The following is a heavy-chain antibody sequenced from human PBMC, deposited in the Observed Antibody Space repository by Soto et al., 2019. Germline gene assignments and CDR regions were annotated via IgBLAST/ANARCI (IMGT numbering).Heavy chain of an antibody. CDR3: ARDGYNSYYFDF. V-gene: IGHV4-59*01. CDR1: GASLDDFY. J-gene: IGHJ4*02. CDR2: ISDSGSA. Sequence: SETLSLTCTVSGASLDDFYWSWIRQPPGKAPEWIAYISDSGSANYNPSLRSRVIISVDTSNNQFSLKLTSVTAADTAVYYCARDGYNSYYFDFWGQGTLVTVS. D-gene: IGHD5-12*01.